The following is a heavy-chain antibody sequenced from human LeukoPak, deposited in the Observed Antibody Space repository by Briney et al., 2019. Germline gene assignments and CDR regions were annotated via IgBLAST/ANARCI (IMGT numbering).Heavy chain of an antibody. CDR3: ARLYYDSRGYYWFDR. CDR1: GGSIISTSFY. Sequence: KPSETLSLTCTVSGGSIISTSFYWGWIRQPPGKGLAWLGSIYHSGSTYDNPSLKSRVTISVDRSKNQFSQKLSSVTAADTAVYYCARLYYDSRGYYWFDRGARGTVDSV. D-gene: IGHD3-22*01. CDR2: IYHSGST. V-gene: IGHV4-39*01. J-gene: IGHJ5*02.